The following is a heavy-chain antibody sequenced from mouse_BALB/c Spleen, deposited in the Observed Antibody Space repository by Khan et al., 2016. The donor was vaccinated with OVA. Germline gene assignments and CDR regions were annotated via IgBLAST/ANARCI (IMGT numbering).Heavy chain of an antibody. CDR1: GYSLTDYG. Sequence: QIQLVQSGPELKKPGETVKISCKASGYSLTDYGLNWVKQAPGKDLKWMGWINTYTREPTFADDFKGRFAFSLETSASTAYLQIINLKDEDTATXFCTRSQCNFLFAYWGQGTLVTVSA. CDR3: TRSQCNFLFAY. J-gene: IGHJ3*01. CDR2: INTYTREP. D-gene: IGHD2-1*01. V-gene: IGHV9-3-1*01.